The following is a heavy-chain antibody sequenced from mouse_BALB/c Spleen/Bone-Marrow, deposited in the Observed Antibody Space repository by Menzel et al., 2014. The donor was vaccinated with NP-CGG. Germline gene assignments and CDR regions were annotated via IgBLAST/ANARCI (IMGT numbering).Heavy chain of an antibody. V-gene: IGHV1-66*01. CDR2: IFPGSDNT. CDR3: ARDWDEYYFDY. D-gene: IGHD4-1*01. CDR1: GYSFTSYY. J-gene: IGHJ2*01. Sequence: QVQLKQSGPELVKPGASVKMSCKASGYSFTSYYIHWVKQRPGQGLEWIGWIFPGSDNTKYNEKFKGKATLTADTSSSTAYMHLSSLTSVDSAVYFCARDWDEYYFDYWGQGTTPTVSS.